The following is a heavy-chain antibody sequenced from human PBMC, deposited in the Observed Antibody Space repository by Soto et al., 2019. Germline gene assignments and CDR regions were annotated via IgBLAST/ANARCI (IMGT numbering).Heavy chain of an antibody. Sequence: QVQLQESGPGLVKPSQTLSLTCSVSGGSISSGCYYWSWIRQPPGKDLEWIGNIYYSGNTYYNPSLKSRLIISIDTSKNQFSLQVGSVTAADTAVYYSASSSLYGMDVWGQGTTVKVSS. J-gene: IGHJ6*02. CDR3: ASSSLYGMDV. CDR1: GGSISSGCYY. V-gene: IGHV4-30-4*01. CDR2: IYYSGNT.